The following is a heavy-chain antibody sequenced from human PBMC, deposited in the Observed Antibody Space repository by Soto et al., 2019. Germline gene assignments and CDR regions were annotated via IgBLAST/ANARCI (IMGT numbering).Heavy chain of an antibody. CDR2: IYPGDSDT. CDR3: ARQASSWYMHFDY. Sequence: GESQKISCKGSGYSFTSYWIGWVRQMPGKGLEWMGIIYPGDSDTRYSPSFQGQVTISADKSISTAYLQWSSLKASDTAMYYCARQASSWYMHFDYWGQGTLVTVAA. D-gene: IGHD6-13*01. J-gene: IGHJ4*02. V-gene: IGHV5-51*01. CDR1: GYSFTSYW.